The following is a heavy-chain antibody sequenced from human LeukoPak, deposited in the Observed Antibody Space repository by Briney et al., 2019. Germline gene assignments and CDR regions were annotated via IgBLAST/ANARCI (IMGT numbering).Heavy chain of an antibody. CDR3: ARDGVGVVPAEGEDWFDP. J-gene: IGHJ5*02. V-gene: IGHV1-2*02. Sequence: RASVKVSCKASGYTFTSYGISWVRQAPGQGLEWMGWINPNSGGTNYAQKFQGRVTMTRDTSISTAYMELSRLRSDDTAVYYCARDGVGVVPAEGEDWFDPWGQGTLVTVSS. D-gene: IGHD2-2*01. CDR1: GYTFTSYG. CDR2: INPNSGGT.